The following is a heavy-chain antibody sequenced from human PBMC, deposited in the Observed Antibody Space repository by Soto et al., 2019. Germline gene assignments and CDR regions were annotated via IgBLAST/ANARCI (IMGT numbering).Heavy chain of an antibody. CDR2: IIPIFGTA. CDR3: ARSGGYCSSTSCSIKWPQFDY. CDR1: GGTFSSYA. J-gene: IGHJ4*02. V-gene: IGHV1-69*13. D-gene: IGHD2-2*03. Sequence: ASVKVSCKASGGTFSSYAISWVRRAPGQGLEWMGGIIPIFGTANYAQKFQGRVTITADESTSTAYMELSSLRSEDTAVYYCARSGGYCSSTSCSIKWPQFDYWGQGTLVTVSS.